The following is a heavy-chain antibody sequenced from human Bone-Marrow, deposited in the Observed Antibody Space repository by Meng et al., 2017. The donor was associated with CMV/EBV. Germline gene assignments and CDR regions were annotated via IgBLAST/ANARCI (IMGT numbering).Heavy chain of an antibody. J-gene: IGHJ4*02. V-gene: IGHV3-20*04. CDR1: GFTFDDYG. D-gene: IGHD2-2*01. CDR2: MNWNGGRI. CDR3: ASYCSSTSCYVLRTFDY. Sequence: GESLKISCAASGFTFDDYGMSWVRQAPGKGLEWVSGMNWNGGRIGYADSVKGRFTISRDNAKNSLYLQMNSLRAEDTAVYYCASYCSSTSCYVLRTFDYWGQGTLVTVSS.